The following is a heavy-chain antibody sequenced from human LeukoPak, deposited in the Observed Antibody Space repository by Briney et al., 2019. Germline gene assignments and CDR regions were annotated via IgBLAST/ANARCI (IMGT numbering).Heavy chain of an antibody. CDR2: ISPYNGKT. CDR1: GYIFSNFFSSYG. J-gene: IGHJ4*02. CDR3: AISYGDYPYYFDY. D-gene: IGHD4-17*01. Sequence: ASVTVSCKASGYIFSNFFSSYGITWVRQAPGQGLEWMGWISPYNGKTKFAQKFQGRVTMTTDTSTSTAYMELRSLRSDDTAVYYCAISYGDYPYYFDYWGQGTLVTVSS. V-gene: IGHV1-18*01.